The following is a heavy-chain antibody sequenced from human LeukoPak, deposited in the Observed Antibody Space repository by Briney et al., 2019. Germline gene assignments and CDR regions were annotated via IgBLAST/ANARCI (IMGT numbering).Heavy chain of an antibody. CDR2: IKQDGSEK. CDR3: ARGFPLQYGDYGVFDY. J-gene: IGHJ4*02. D-gene: IGHD4-17*01. CDR1: GFTFSGYW. V-gene: IGHV3-7*01. Sequence: GGSLRLSCAASGFTFSGYWMSWVRQAPGKGLEWVANIKQDGSEKNYVDSVKGRFTISRDNAKNSLYLQMNSLRAEDPAVYYCARGFPLQYGDYGVFDYWGQGTLVTVSS.